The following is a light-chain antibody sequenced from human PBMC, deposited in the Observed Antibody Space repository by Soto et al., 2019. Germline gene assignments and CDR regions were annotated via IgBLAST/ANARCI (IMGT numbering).Light chain of an antibody. J-gene: IGLJ2*01. CDR1: TSNIGNNY. Sequence: QSVLTQPPSVSAAPGQKVTISCSGSTSNIGNNYVSWYQQLPGAAPRLIISEVDKRPSGIPDRFSRSKSGTSATLGITGLQTGDEADFYCAAWDSGLSAVVFGGGTKLTVL. CDR3: AAWDSGLSAVV. CDR2: EVD. V-gene: IGLV1-51*02.